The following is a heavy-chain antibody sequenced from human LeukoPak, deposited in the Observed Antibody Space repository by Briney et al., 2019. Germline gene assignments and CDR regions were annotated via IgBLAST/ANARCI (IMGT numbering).Heavy chain of an antibody. J-gene: IGHJ3*02. D-gene: IGHD3-10*01. Sequence: PGGSLRLSCAASGFTFSSYAMSWVRQAPGKGLEWVSAISGSGGSTYYAGSVKGRFTISRDNSKNTLYLQMNSLRAEDTAVYYCAKDQRALLWFGELGSAFDIWGQGTMVTVSS. CDR1: GFTFSSYA. V-gene: IGHV3-23*01. CDR3: AKDQRALLWFGELGSAFDI. CDR2: ISGSGGST.